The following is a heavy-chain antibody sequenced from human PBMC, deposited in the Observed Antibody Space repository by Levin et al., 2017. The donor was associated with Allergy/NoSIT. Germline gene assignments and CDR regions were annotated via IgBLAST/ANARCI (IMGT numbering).Heavy chain of an antibody. Sequence: GESLKISCAASGFTFSSYAMSWVRQAPGKGLEWVSAISGSGGSTYYADSVKGRFTISRDNSKNTLCLQMNSLRAEDTAVYYCAKGVINWNDGCDYWGQGTLVTVSS. D-gene: IGHD1-1*01. V-gene: IGHV3-23*01. CDR2: ISGSGGST. J-gene: IGHJ4*02. CDR1: GFTFSSYA. CDR3: AKGVINWNDGCDY.